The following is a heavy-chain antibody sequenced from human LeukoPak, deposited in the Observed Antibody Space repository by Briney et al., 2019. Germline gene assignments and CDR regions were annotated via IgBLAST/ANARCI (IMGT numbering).Heavy chain of an antibody. CDR2: IYYSGST. V-gene: IGHV4-39*07. Sequence: PSETLSLTCTVSGGSISSSSYYWGWIRQPPGKGLEWIGSIYYSGSTYYNPSLKSRVTISVDTSKNQFSLKLSSVTAADTAMYYCARGAILTGTSLWGKGTTVTISS. CDR1: GGSISSSSYY. CDR3: ARGAILTGTSL. J-gene: IGHJ6*04. D-gene: IGHD3-9*01.